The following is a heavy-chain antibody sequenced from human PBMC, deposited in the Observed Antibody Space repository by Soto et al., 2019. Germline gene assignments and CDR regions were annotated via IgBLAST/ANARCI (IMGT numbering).Heavy chain of an antibody. CDR3: ARDLAEIVLVPAAIPNWFDP. J-gene: IGHJ5*02. CDR2: ISSSSSTI. V-gene: IGHV3-48*02. D-gene: IGHD2-2*01. Sequence: EVQQVDSGGGLVQPGGSLRLSCAASGFTFSSYSMNWVRQAPGKGLEWVSYISSSSSTIYYADSVKGRFTISRDNAKNSLYLQMNSLRDEDTAVYYCARDLAEIVLVPAAIPNWFDPWGQGTLVTVSS. CDR1: GFTFSSYS.